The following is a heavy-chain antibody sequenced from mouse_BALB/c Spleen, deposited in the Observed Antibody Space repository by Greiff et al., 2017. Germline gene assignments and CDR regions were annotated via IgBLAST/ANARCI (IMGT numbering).Heavy chain of an antibody. CDR2: INSNGGST. Sequence: EVQGVESGGGLVQPGGSLKLSCAASGFTFSSYGMSWVRQTPDKRLELVATINSNGGSTYYPDSVKGRFTISRDNAKNTLYLQMSSLKSEDTAMYYCARGNYRYGRFDYWGQGTTLTVSS. V-gene: IGHV5-6-3*01. CDR3: ARGNYRYGRFDY. J-gene: IGHJ2*01. CDR1: GFTFSSYG. D-gene: IGHD2-14*01.